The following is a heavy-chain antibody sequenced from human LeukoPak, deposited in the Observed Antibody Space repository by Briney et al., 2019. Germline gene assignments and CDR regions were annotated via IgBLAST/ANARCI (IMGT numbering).Heavy chain of an antibody. CDR2: ISNSSSYI. CDR1: GFTFSSYS. V-gene: IGHV3-21*01. CDR3: ARDFGLSDYDFWSGYLEFDY. Sequence: KPGGSLRLSCAASGFTFSSYSMNWVRQAPGKGLEWVSSISNSSSYIYYADPVKGRFTISRDNAKNSLYLQMNSLRAEDTAVYYCARDFGLSDYDFWSGYLEFDYWGQGTLVTVSS. J-gene: IGHJ4*02. D-gene: IGHD3-3*01.